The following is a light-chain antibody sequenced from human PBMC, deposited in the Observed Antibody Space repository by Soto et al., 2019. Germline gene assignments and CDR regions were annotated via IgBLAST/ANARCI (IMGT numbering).Light chain of an antibody. J-gene: IGKJ5*01. CDR3: RQRSTWPPIT. Sequence: DIVLTQSPATLSLSPVERASRSCMASQSLSTYLSWYQQQPCQEPRLLIYDASTRATVSPARFSGSRSATDFTPTITSLEPEDVAVYYCRQRSTWPPITFGQGTRLEIK. V-gene: IGKV3-11*01. CDR2: DAS. CDR1: QSLSTY.